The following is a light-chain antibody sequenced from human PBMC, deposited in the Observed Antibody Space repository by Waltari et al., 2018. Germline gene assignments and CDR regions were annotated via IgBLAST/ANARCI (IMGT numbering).Light chain of an antibody. V-gene: IGKV1-27*01. Sequence: DIQMTQSPSSRSASVGDRVTITCRASQGISNFLAWYQQRPGKVPKLLINAASTLQSGVPSRFSCSGSGTDFTLTISSLQPEDVATYYCQKYDSAPFTFGPGTKVDIK. J-gene: IGKJ3*01. CDR2: AAS. CDR1: QGISNF. CDR3: QKYDSAPFT.